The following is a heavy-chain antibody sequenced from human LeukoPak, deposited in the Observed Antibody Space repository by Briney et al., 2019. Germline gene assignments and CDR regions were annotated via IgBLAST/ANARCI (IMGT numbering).Heavy chain of an antibody. D-gene: IGHD2-2*01. Sequence: GASVKVSCKASGYTFTSYDINWVRQATGQGPEWMGWMNPNSGNTGYAQKFQGRVTMTRNTSISTAYMELSSLRSEDTAVYYCAVVPAAIGHYYYYGMDVWGQGTTVTVSS. CDR2: MNPNSGNT. V-gene: IGHV1-8*01. CDR3: AVVPAAIGHYYYYGMDV. J-gene: IGHJ6*02. CDR1: GYTFTSYD.